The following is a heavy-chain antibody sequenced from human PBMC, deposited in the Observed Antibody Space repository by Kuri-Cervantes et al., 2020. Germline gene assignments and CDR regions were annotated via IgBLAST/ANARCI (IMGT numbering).Heavy chain of an antibody. CDR3: AKESSGYCLDY. Sequence: GESLKISCAASGFTLSNYTMNWVRQAPGKGLEWVSAISGSGGSTYYADSVKGRFTISRDNSKNTLYLQMNSLRAEDTAVYYCAKESSGYCLDYWGQGTLVTVSS. J-gene: IGHJ4*02. CDR1: GFTLSNYT. V-gene: IGHV3-23*01. D-gene: IGHD3-22*01. CDR2: ISGSGGST.